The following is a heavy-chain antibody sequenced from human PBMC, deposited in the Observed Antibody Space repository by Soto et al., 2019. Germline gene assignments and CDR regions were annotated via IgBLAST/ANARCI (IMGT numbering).Heavy chain of an antibody. J-gene: IGHJ4*02. D-gene: IGHD5-18*01. V-gene: IGHV4-59*01. Sequence: SETLSLTCTVSAGSSTSYYWAWIRQPPGKGLEWIGSIYHIGGTNYNPSLKTRVAISAASPMDQFSLRLTSGTAAATAIYYCARTGQLWVTFDYWGQGTLVTVSS. CDR1: AGSSTSYY. CDR2: IYHIGGT. CDR3: ARTGQLWVTFDY.